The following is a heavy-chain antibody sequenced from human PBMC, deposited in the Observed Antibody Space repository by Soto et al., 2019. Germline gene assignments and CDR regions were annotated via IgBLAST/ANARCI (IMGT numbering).Heavy chain of an antibody. V-gene: IGHV4-34*01. CDR1: GGSFSGYY. CDR3: ASQSGGGGY. Sequence: QVQLQQWGAGLLKPSETLSLTCAVYGGSFSGYYWSWIRQPPGKGLEWIGEINHSGSTNYNPSLKSRVTIAVDTSKNPFSLKLSSVTAADTAVYYGASQSGGGGYWGQGTLVTVSS. D-gene: IGHD1-26*01. J-gene: IGHJ4*02. CDR2: INHSGST.